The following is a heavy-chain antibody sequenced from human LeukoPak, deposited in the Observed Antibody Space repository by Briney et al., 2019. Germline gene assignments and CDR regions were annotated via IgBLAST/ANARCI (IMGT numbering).Heavy chain of an antibody. CDR2: ISGSGAFT. Sequence: GGSLRLSCAASGFTFSSYAMSWVRQAPGKGLEWVSGISGSGAFTYYADSVKGRFTIPRDNSKNTLYLQMNSLRAEDTAIYYCARDERLLSFLKWGQGTLVTVSS. CDR3: ARDERLLSFLK. CDR1: GFTFSSYA. J-gene: IGHJ4*02. V-gene: IGHV3-23*01. D-gene: IGHD3-3*01.